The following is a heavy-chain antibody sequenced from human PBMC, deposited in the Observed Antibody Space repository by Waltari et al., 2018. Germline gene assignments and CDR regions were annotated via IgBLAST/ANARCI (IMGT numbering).Heavy chain of an antibody. D-gene: IGHD2-15*01. V-gene: IGHV3-21*04. CDR2: ISSSSSYI. Sequence: EVQLVESGGGLVKPGGSLRLSCAASGFTFSSYSMNWVRQAPGKGLEWVSSISSSSSYIYYADSVKGRFTIYRDNSKNTLYLQMNSLRAEDTAVYYCAKEVDCSGGSCPFDYWGQGTLVTVSS. CDR3: AKEVDCSGGSCPFDY. CDR1: GFTFSSYS. J-gene: IGHJ4*02.